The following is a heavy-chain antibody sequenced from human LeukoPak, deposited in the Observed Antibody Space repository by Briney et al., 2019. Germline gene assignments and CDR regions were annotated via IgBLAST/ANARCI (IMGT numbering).Heavy chain of an antibody. V-gene: IGHV3-30*02. CDR2: IRYDGSNK. Sequence: GGSLRLSCAASGFTFSSYGMHWVRQAPGKGLEWVAFIRYDGSNKYYADSVKGRFTISRDNSENTLYLQMNSLRAEDTAVYYCAKPTIIVSRGGAFDIWGQGTMVTVSS. CDR1: GFTFSSYG. J-gene: IGHJ3*02. CDR3: AKPTIIVSRGGAFDI. D-gene: IGHD2-15*01.